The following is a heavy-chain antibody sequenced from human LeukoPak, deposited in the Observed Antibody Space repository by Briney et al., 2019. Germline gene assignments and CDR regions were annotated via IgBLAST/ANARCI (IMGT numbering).Heavy chain of an antibody. J-gene: IGHJ4*02. Sequence: GGSLRLSCSASGFTFDDYAMHWVRQAPGKGLEWVSGISWNSGSIGYADSVKGRFTISRDNAKNTLFLQMNSLRAEDTAVYYCATSVGASHYFDFWGQGTLVTVSS. V-gene: IGHV3-9*01. CDR3: ATSVGASHYFDF. CDR1: GFTFDDYA. D-gene: IGHD1-26*01. CDR2: ISWNSGSI.